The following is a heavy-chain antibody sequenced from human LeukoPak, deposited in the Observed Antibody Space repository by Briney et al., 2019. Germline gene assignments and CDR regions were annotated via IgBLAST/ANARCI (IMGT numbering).Heavy chain of an antibody. V-gene: IGHV4-34*01. Sequence: SETLSLTCAVPGGSFSGYLWSWLRQPPGKGLEWVGEINYNGEITNYNPSLKSRVTISVDTSKNQFSLKLTSVTAADTAVYYCARVSGATIAFDYWGQGTLVTVSS. CDR2: INYNGEIT. J-gene: IGHJ4*02. D-gene: IGHD1-26*01. CDR3: ARVSGATIAFDY. CDR1: GGSFSGYL.